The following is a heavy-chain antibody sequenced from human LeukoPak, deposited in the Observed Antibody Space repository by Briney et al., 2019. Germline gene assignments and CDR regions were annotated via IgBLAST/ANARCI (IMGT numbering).Heavy chain of an antibody. J-gene: IGHJ6*02. V-gene: IGHV3-74*01. CDR2: INSDGSST. D-gene: IGHD3-9*01. CDR1: GFTFSSYW. CDR3: AAKQGSLRYFDSYGMDV. Sequence: PGGSLRLSCAASGFTFSSYWMHWVRQAPGKGLVWVSRINSDGSSTSYADSVKGRFTISRDNAKNTLYLQMNSLRAEDTAVYYCAAKQGSLRYFDSYGMDVWGQGTTVTVSS.